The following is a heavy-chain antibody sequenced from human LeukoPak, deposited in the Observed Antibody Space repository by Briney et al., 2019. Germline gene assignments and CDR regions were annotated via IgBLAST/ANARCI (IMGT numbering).Heavy chain of an antibody. Sequence: ASVKVSYKASGYTFTSYCISWVRQAPGQGLEWMGWISAYNGNTNYAQKLQGRVTMTTDTSKSTAYMELRSLRSDDTAVCYCARVSSPTITMVRGVKSDAFDIWGQGTMVTVSS. D-gene: IGHD3-10*01. CDR2: ISAYNGNT. CDR3: ARVSSPTITMVRGVKSDAFDI. J-gene: IGHJ3*02. CDR1: GYTFTSYC. V-gene: IGHV1-18*01.